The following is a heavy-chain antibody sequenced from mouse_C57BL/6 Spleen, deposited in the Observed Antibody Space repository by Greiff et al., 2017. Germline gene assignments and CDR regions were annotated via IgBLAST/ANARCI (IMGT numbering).Heavy chain of an antibody. CDR1: GYTFTSYW. V-gene: IGHV1-7*01. J-gene: IGHJ3*01. D-gene: IGHD1-1*01. Sequence: VQLQQSGAELAKPGASVKLSCKASGYTFTSYWMHWVKQRPGQGLEWIGYINPSSGYTKYNQKFKDKATLTADKSSSTAYMQLGSLTYEDSAVYDGARDYYGSSPAWFAYWGQGTLVTVSA. CDR2: INPSSGYT. CDR3: ARDYYGSSPAWFAY.